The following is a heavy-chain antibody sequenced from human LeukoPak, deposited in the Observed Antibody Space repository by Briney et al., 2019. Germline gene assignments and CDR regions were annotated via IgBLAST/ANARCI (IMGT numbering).Heavy chain of an antibody. V-gene: IGHV3-33*01. CDR1: GFTFSSHG. CDR3: AREDRITIDAFDI. J-gene: IGHJ3*02. CDR2: IWYDGSDK. Sequence: GGSLRLSCAASGFTFSSHGMHWVRQAPGKGLEWVAVIWYDGSDKYYVDSVRGRFTISRDNSKNTLYLQMNSLRAEDTAVYYCAREDRITIDAFDIWGQGTMVTVSS. D-gene: IGHD3-10*01.